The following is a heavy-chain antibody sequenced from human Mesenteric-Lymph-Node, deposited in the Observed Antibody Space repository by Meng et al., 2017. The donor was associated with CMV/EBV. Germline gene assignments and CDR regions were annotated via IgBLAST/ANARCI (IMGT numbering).Heavy chain of an antibody. CDR3: AKDSVNWNYPYYYYYYGMDV. D-gene: IGHD1-7*01. CDR2: IYSGGDT. Sequence: GESLKISCAASGVTVSSNYMSWVRQAPGKGLEWVSVIYSGGDTYYADSVKGRFTISRDNSKNMLYLQMNSLRAEDTAVYYCAKDSVNWNYPYYYYYYGMDVWGQGTTVTVSS. CDR1: GVTVSSNY. V-gene: IGHV3-53*05. J-gene: IGHJ6*02.